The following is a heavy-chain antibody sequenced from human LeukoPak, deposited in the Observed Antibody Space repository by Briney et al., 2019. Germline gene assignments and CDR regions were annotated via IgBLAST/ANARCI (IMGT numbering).Heavy chain of an antibody. J-gene: IGHJ4*02. CDR3: ARDSGGYCSGGSCYSDY. CDR2: IYYSGST. CDR1: GGSISSGDYY. D-gene: IGHD2-15*01. Sequence: SQTLSLTCTVSGGSISSGDYYWSWIRLPPGKGLEWIGYIYYSGSTYCNPSLKSRVTISVDTSKNQFSLKLSSVTAADTAVYYCARDSGGYCSGGSCYSDYWGQGTLVTVSS. V-gene: IGHV4-30-4*08.